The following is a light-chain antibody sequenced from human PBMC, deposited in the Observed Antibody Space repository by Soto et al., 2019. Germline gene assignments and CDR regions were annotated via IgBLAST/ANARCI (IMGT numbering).Light chain of an antibody. CDR2: DAS. Sequence: KTTYSPHPLSDSVGDRVTITCRASESISSWLAWYQQKPGKAPKVLIYDASSLESGVPSRFSGSGSGTEFTLTISSLQPDDFATYYCQQYNSYPRTFGQGTNV. J-gene: IGKJ1*01. CDR3: QQYNSYPRT. V-gene: IGKV1-5*01. CDR1: ESISSW.